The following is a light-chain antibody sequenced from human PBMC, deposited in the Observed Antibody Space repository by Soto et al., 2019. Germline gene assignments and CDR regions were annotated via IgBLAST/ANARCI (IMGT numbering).Light chain of an antibody. J-gene: IGKJ1*01. CDR1: QSISSW. Sequence: DIQMTQSPSSLSASVRDRVTITCRASQSISSWLAWYQQKPGKAPKLLIYDASSLESGVPSRFSGSGSGTEFTLTIGSLQPDDFVTYYCQQYNSYPWTFGQGTKVDIK. CDR3: QQYNSYPWT. V-gene: IGKV1-5*01. CDR2: DAS.